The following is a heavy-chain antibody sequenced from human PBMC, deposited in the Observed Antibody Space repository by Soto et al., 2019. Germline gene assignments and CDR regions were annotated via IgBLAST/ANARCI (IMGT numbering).Heavy chain of an antibody. CDR1: GFTFSDYY. V-gene: IGHV3-30*03. CDR2: ISNDGSNK. J-gene: IGHJ5*02. Sequence: PGGSLRLSCAASGFTFSDYYTSWVRQAPGKGLEWVAFISNDGSNKYYADSVKGRFTISRDNSKNTLYLQMNSLRAEDTAVYYCARETPLRQFDPWGQGTLVTVSS. CDR3: ARETPLRQFDP.